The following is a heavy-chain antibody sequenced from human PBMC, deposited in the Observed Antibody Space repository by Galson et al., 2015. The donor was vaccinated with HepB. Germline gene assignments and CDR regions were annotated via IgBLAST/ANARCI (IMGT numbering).Heavy chain of an antibody. CDR1: GFTFSSYG. CDR3: AREGIVVVPLDY. J-gene: IGHJ4*02. CDR2: IWYDGSNK. V-gene: IGHV3-33*08. D-gene: IGHD3-22*01. Sequence: SLRLSCAASGFTFSSYGMHWVRQAPGKGLEWVAVIWYDGSNKYYADSVKGRFTISRDNSKNTLYLQMNSLRAEDTAVYYCAREGIVVVPLDYWGQGTLVTVSS.